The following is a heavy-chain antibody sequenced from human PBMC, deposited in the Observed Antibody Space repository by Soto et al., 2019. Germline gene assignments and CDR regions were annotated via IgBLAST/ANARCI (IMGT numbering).Heavy chain of an antibody. CDR3: AKNQGVELVPLATVDWFDP. CDR1: GFIFSNFA. D-gene: IGHD1-26*01. V-gene: IGHV3-23*01. CDR2: ISTGGGNT. J-gene: IGHJ5*02. Sequence: GGSLRLSCAASGFIFSNFAMSWVRQAPGKGLEWVSGISTGGGNTYNADSVKGRFTVSRDNSKNTLYLQMNYLRVEDTAVYYCAKNQGVELVPLATVDWFDPWGQGSVVTVSS.